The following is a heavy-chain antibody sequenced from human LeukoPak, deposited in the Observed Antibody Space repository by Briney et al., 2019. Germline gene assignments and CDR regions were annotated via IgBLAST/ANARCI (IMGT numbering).Heavy chain of an antibody. CDR3: AISLTAPLDK. V-gene: IGHV3-7*01. CDR1: GLTFSRHW. Sequence: PGGSLRLSCGGSGLTFSRHWMNWVRQAPGKGLEWLANIKEDGSEKNHADSVRGRFTISRDNTKNVLYLQMNSLRDEDAAVYYCAISLTAPLDKWGQGTLVTVSS. J-gene: IGHJ4*02. D-gene: IGHD2-21*02. CDR2: IKEDGSEK.